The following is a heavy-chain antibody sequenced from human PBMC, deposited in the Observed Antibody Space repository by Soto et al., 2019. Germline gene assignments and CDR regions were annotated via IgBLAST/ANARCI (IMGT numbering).Heavy chain of an antibody. CDR3: ARGGGSDSFDY. CDR1: GASITYGGYS. J-gene: IGHJ4*02. CDR2: INHLETT. Sequence: SETLSLTCTVSGASITYGGYSWSWIRQTPGKGLEWIGYINHLETTFYNPSFESRLTLSIDRAKNQFSLKLHSMSAADRAVYFCARGGGSDSFDYWGQGILVTVSS. D-gene: IGHD1-26*01. V-gene: IGHV4-30-2*01.